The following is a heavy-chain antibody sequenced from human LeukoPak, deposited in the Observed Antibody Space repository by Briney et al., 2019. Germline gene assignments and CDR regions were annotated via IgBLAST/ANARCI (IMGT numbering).Heavy chain of an antibody. V-gene: IGHV5-51*01. Sequence: GESLKISCRGSGHDFSDYWIGWVRQMPGKGLEWMGIIFPGDSNTIYGPSFQGQVTISVDRSISTAYLQWSSLKASDTAMYYCARGVKTGYYFDYWGQGTLVTVSS. J-gene: IGHJ4*02. D-gene: IGHD3-10*01. CDR2: IFPGDSNT. CDR1: GHDFSDYW. CDR3: ARGVKTGYYFDY.